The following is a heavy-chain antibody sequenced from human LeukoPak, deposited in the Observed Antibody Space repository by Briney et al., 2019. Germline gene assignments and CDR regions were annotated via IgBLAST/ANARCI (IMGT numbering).Heavy chain of an antibody. V-gene: IGHV3-23*01. CDR3: AKVDLSAVYD. CDR2: ISGSSGST. J-gene: IGHJ4*02. D-gene: IGHD5/OR15-5a*01. Sequence: GGSLRLSCAASGFTFSNSVMTWVRQAPGKGLDWVSAISGSSGSTYYADSVKGRFTISKDNSKNTLYLQMNSLRAEDTALYFCAKVDLSAVYDWGQGTLVTVSS. CDR1: GFTFSNSV.